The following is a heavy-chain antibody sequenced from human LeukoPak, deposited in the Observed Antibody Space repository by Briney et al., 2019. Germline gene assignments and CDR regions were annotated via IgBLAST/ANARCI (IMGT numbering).Heavy chain of an antibody. CDR2: VDPTGGRT. CDR1: GYTFTSYY. V-gene: IGHV1-46*01. Sequence: ASVKVSCKASGYTFTSYYIQWVRQARGQGLEWMGRVDPTGGRTRYAQKFQDRVSMIRDTSTSTVYMELTRLRSDDTAVYYCARGGLRVMVYRLYYMDVWGKGTTVTVSS. J-gene: IGHJ6*03. D-gene: IGHD2-8*01. CDR3: ARGGLRVMVYRLYYMDV.